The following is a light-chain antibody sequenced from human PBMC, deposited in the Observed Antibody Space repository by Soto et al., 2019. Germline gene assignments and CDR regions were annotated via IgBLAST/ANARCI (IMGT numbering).Light chain of an antibody. J-gene: IGKJ1*01. V-gene: IGKV1-5*01. CDR1: QGIRSW. CDR3: QQLNSYPRT. Sequence: DIVMTRSPCFSSATVRVRVTVTGGASQGIRSWLAWYQQKPGKAPKLLIYDASSLESGVPSRFSGSGSGTEFTLTISRLQPDDFATYYCQQLNSYPRTFGQVTKVDIK. CDR2: DAS.